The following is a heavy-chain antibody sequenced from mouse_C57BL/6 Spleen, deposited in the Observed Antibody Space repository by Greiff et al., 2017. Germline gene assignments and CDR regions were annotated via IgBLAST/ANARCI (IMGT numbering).Heavy chain of an antibody. Sequence: VQLQQSGAELARPGASVKMSCKASGYTFTSYTMHWVKQRPGQGLEWIGYINPSSGYTKYNQKFKDKATLTADNSSSTAYMQRSSLTSEDSAVYYCARGADYYGSSWSAMDYWGQGTSVTVSS. CDR3: ARGADYYGSSWSAMDY. CDR1: GYTFTSYT. CDR2: INPSSGYT. J-gene: IGHJ4*01. D-gene: IGHD1-1*01. V-gene: IGHV1-4*01.